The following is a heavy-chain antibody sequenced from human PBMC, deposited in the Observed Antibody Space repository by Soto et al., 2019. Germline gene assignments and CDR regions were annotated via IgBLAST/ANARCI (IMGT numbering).Heavy chain of an antibody. Sequence: VQLVESGGGLVQPGKSLRISCAASGFTFHDFAMHWVRQAPGKGLEWVSGISWDSGSMGYADSVNSRVTITRDNAMNSLYLQMDSLRAEDTALYYCAKDKGYNWTDVAAFDIWGQGTMVTVSS. CDR3: AKDKGYNWTDVAAFDI. CDR1: GFTFHDFA. D-gene: IGHD1-20*01. CDR2: ISWDSGSM. V-gene: IGHV3-9*01. J-gene: IGHJ3*02.